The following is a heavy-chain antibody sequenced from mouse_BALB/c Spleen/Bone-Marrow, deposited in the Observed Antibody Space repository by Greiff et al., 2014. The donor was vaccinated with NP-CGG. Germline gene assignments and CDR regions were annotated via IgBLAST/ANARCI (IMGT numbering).Heavy chain of an antibody. Sequence: DVQLVESGPDLVKPSQSLSLTCTVTGYSITSGYSWHWIRQFPGNKLEWMGYIQYSGSTNYNPSLKSRISITRDTSKNQFLLQLNSVTTEDTATYYCTKRQIHYYGYYFDYWGQGTTLTVSS. J-gene: IGHJ2*01. V-gene: IGHV3-1*02. CDR2: IQYSGST. CDR1: GYSITSGYS. D-gene: IGHD1-2*01. CDR3: TKRQIHYYGYYFDY.